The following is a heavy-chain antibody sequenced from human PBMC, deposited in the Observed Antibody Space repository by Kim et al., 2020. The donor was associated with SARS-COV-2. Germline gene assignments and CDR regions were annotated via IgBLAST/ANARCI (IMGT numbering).Heavy chain of an antibody. CDR3: ARSSSGSFDY. CDR2: INPGSGNR. J-gene: IGHJ4*02. V-gene: IGHV1-3*01. CDR1: GYTFTSYA. Sequence: ASVKVSCKASGYTFTSYAMHWVRQAPGQGLEWMGWINPGSGNRKYSQNFQGRVTITRDTSASTAYMELSSLRSEDTAVYYCARSSSGSFDYWGQGTVVTVSA. D-gene: IGHD6-19*01.